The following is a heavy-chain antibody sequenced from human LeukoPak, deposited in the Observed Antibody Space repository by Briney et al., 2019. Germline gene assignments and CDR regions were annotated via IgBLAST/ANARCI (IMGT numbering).Heavy chain of an antibody. J-gene: IGHJ3*02. V-gene: IGHV1-58*02. CDR1: GFTFTSSA. D-gene: IGHD6-19*01. CDR2: IVVGSGNT. Sequence: PRASVTVSCKASGFTFTSSAMQWVRQARGQRLEWIGWIVVGSGNTNYAQKFQERVTITRDMSTSTAYMELSSLRSEDTAVYYCAARGRAVAGPDAFDIWGQGTMVTVSS. CDR3: AARGRAVAGPDAFDI.